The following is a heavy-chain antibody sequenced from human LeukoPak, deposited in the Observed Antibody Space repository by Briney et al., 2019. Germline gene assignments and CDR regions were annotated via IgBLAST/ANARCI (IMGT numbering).Heavy chain of an antibody. CDR2: IYYSGST. V-gene: IGHV4-59*01. J-gene: IGHJ6*02. CDR3: ARALRRDGYNLGYYYYGMDV. D-gene: IGHD5-24*01. CDR1: GGSISSYY. Sequence: SETLSLTCTVSGGSISSYYWSWIRQPPGKGLEWIGYIYYSGSTNYSPSLKSRVTISVDTSKNQFSLKLSSVTAADTAVYYCARALRRDGYNLGYYYYGMDVWGQGTTVTVSS.